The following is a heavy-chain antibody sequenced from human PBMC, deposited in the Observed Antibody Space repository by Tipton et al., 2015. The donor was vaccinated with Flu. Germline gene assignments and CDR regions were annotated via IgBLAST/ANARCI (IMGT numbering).Heavy chain of an antibody. CDR2: ISTIGRT. D-gene: IGHD5-12*01. CDR1: GGSISTSY. CDR3: PRNLRGYSGYTGGDAFDM. J-gene: IGHJ3*02. Sequence: TLSLTCTVSGGSISTSYWSWIRQPAGKGLEWIGRISTIGRTNYNASLESRVTLSRDTSKNHISLRLTSATAADTALYYCPRNLRGYSGYTGGDAFDMWGRGIMGFVSS. V-gene: IGHV4-4*07.